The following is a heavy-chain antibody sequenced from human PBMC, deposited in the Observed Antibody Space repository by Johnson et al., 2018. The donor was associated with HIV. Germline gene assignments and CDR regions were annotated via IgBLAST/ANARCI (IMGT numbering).Heavy chain of an antibody. J-gene: IGHJ3*02. CDR1: GFTFSSYA. D-gene: IGHD1-26*01. Sequence: VQLVESGGGVVQPGMSLRVSCAASGFTFSSYAMHWVRQAPGRGLEWVAVMSYDGSNQYYVDSVTGRFTISRDNSKNTLYLQMNSLRAEDTALYYCARELTSGSSMAFDIWGQGTMVTVSS. V-gene: IGHV3-30*04. CDR2: MSYDGSNQ. CDR3: ARELTSGSSMAFDI.